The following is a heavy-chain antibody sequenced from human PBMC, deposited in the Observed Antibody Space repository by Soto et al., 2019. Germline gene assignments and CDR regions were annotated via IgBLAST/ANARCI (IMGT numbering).Heavy chain of an antibody. V-gene: IGHV1-18*01. CDR1: GYTFTSYG. Sequence: QVQLVQSGAEVKKPGASVKVSCKASGYTFTSYGISRVRQAPGQGLEWMGWISAYNGNTNYAQKLQGRVTMTTDTTTSTGYMELRSLRSDDTAVYYCARVQPVAYSGRYYRYDYWGQGTLVTVSS. CDR2: ISAYNGNT. D-gene: IGHD1-26*01. J-gene: IGHJ4*02. CDR3: ARVQPVAYSGRYYRYDY.